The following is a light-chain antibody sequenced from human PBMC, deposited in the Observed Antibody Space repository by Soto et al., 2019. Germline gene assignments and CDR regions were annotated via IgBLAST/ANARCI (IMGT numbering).Light chain of an antibody. J-gene: IGKJ3*01. Sequence: ANLSAXPGEXVTLXXRSSQRFTSHLAWYQQKPGHAPRLFIYDIFTRATGVPTRISGSGSGTEFTLTITSLQSEDFAVYYCHQYNSFPLTF. V-gene: IGKV3D-15*01. CDR3: HQYNSFPLT. CDR2: DIF. CDR1: QRFTSH.